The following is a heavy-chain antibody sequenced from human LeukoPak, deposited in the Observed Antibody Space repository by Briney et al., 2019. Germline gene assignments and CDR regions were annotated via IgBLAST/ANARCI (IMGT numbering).Heavy chain of an antibody. D-gene: IGHD6-19*01. CDR1: GFTFSSFA. J-gene: IGHJ4*02. CDR3: ARDVNPTRYSSGWYDY. Sequence: PGGSLRLSCAASGFTFSSFAMNWGRQAPGKGLEWVSVIYSGGSTYYADSVKGRFTISRDNSKNTLYLQMNSLRAEDTAVYYCARDVNPTRYSSGWYDYWGQGTLVTVSS. V-gene: IGHV3-66*01. CDR2: IYSGGST.